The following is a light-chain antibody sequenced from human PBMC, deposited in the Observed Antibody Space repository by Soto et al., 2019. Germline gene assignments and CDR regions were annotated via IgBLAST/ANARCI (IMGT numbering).Light chain of an antibody. J-gene: IGKJ1*01. CDR3: QQYDSSPRT. V-gene: IGKV3-20*01. CDR1: QSIATSQ. CDR2: GAS. Sequence: EIVLTQSPGTLSLSPGERATLFCRASQSIATSQLAWYQQKPGQAPRLLIGASTRATGIPDRFSDSGSGTDFTLTISRLEPEDFAVYYCQQYDSSPRTFGQGTKVEIK.